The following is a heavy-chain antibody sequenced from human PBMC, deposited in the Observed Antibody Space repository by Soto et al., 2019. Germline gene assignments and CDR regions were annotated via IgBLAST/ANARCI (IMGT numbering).Heavy chain of an antibody. D-gene: IGHD3-10*01. CDR2: INPSGGST. Sequence: GASVKVSCKASGYIFTSYYIHWVRQAPGQGLEWMGVINPSGGSTNIAQKFQGRITMTRDTSTNTVYMELNSLRSEDTAVYYCARSAEYGDFDYWGQGTLVTVSS. V-gene: IGHV1-46*01. CDR1: GYIFTSYY. CDR3: ARSAEYGDFDY. J-gene: IGHJ4*02.